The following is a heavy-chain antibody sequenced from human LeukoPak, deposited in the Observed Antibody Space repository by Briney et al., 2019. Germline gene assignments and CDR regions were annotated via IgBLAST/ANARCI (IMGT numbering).Heavy chain of an antibody. V-gene: IGHV4-30-2*01. CDR3: ARGSRLIDPFDY. D-gene: IGHD3-16*01. Sequence: SQTLSLTCAVSSGSISSGGYSWSWIRQPPGKGLEWIGYIYHSGSTYYNPSLKSRVTISVDRSKNRFSVKLSSVTAADTAVYYCARGSRLIDPFDYWGQGTLVTVSS. CDR1: SGSISSGGYS. CDR2: IYHSGST. J-gene: IGHJ4*02.